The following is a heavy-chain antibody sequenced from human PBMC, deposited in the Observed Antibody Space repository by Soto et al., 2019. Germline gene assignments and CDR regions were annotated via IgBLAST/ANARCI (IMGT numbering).Heavy chain of an antibody. CDR2: IYDGGTT. CDR1: GYSLSSGSY. CDR3: AKAHVMVVVGSLFDY. D-gene: IGHD6-19*01. J-gene: IGHJ4*01. V-gene: IGHV4-38-2*02. Sequence: SETLSLTCTVSGYSLSSGSYWGWIRQPPGQGPEWIASIYDGGTTFYNPSLKSRVTLSGDKSSNQFSLKLRSVTAADTPVYPFAKAHVMVVVGSLFDYWGHGTLDTLCS.